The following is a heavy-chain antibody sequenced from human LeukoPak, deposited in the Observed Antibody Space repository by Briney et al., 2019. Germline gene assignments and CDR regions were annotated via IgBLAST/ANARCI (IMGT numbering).Heavy chain of an antibody. CDR2: IIPILGIA. CDR3: ARNYYDSSGYYYPDY. CDR1: GGTFSSYA. V-gene: IGHV1-69*04. Sequence: SVKVSCKASGGTFSSYAISWVRQAPGQGLEWMGRIIPILGIANYAQKFQGRVTITADKSTSTAYMELSSLRSEDTAVYYCARNYYDSSGYYYPDYWGQGALVTVSS. J-gene: IGHJ4*02. D-gene: IGHD3-22*01.